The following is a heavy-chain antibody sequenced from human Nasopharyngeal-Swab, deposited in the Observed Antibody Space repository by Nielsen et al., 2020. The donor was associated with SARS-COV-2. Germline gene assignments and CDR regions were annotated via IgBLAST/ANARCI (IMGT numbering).Heavy chain of an antibody. CDR1: GFTFNNAW. D-gene: IGHD2-21*02. J-gene: IGHJ3*02. CDR3: TTRAIASTAIWRNAFDI. Sequence: GGSLRLSCAASGFTFNNAWMNWVRQAPGKGLEWVGRIKSETDGGTTDYAAPVKGRFTVSRDDSKNTLYLQMDSLKTEDTAVYYCTTRAIASTAIWRNAFDIWGQGTMVTVSS. CDR2: IKSETDGGTT. V-gene: IGHV3-15*07.